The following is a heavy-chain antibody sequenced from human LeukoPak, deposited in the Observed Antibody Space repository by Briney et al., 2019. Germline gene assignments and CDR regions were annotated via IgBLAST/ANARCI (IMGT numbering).Heavy chain of an antibody. D-gene: IGHD6-13*01. Sequence: SETLSLTCTVSGGSISSYYWSWIRQPPGKGLEWIGYIYYSGSTNYNPSLKSRVTISVDTSKNQFSLKLSSVTAADTVVYYCARHRLQQLVASWFDPWGQRTLVTVSS. V-gene: IGHV4-59*08. J-gene: IGHJ5*02. CDR3: ARHRLQQLVASWFDP. CDR1: GGSISSYY. CDR2: IYYSGST.